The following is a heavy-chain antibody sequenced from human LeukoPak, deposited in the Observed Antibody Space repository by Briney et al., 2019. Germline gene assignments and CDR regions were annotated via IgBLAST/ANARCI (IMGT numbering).Heavy chain of an antibody. D-gene: IGHD6-19*01. CDR2: IYPGDSDT. Sequence: GESLKISCKGSGYSFTSYWIGWVRQMPGKGLEWMGIIYPGDSDTRSSPSFQGQVTISADKSISTAYLQWSSLKASDTAMYYCARHGAVAGTVGAFDIWGQGTMVTVSS. CDR1: GYSFTSYW. V-gene: IGHV5-51*01. CDR3: ARHGAVAGTVGAFDI. J-gene: IGHJ3*02.